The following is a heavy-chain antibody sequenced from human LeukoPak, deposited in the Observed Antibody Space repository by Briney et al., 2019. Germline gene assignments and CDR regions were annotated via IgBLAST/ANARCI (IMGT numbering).Heavy chain of an antibody. CDR2: IYPGDSDT. CDR1: GYSFTSYW. J-gene: IGHJ4*02. V-gene: IGHV5-51*01. D-gene: IGHD2-15*01. CDR3: ARPRDIKNGHFAY. Sequence: GESLQISCKGSGYSFTSYWIGWVRQMPGKGLEWMGIIYPGDSDTRYSPSFEGQVTISADKSISTAYLQWSSLKASDTAMYYCARPRDIKNGHFAYWGQGTLVTVSS.